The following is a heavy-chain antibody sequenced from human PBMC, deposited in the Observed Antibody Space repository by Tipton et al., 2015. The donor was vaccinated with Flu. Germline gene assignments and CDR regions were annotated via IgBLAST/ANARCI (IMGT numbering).Heavy chain of an antibody. CDR2: IHQGGSEK. V-gene: IGHV3-7*03. CDR1: GFTFSNYW. CDR3: ARLFLEHPYYFMDV. J-gene: IGHJ6*03. Sequence: SLRLSCAASGFTFSNYWMTWVRQAPGKGLEWVANIHQGGSEKYSVDSVKGRFTISRDNAKNSLYLQMNSLGAEDTAVYYCARLFLEHPYYFMDVWGKGTTVTVSS. D-gene: IGHD1/OR15-1a*01.